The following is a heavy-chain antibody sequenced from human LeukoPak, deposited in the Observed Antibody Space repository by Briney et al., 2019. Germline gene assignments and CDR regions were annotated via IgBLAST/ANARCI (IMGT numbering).Heavy chain of an antibody. J-gene: IGHJ5*02. CDR2: IIPIFGTA. D-gene: IGHD3-9*01. Sequence: SVKVSCKASGYTFTSYGVSWVRQAPGQGLEWMGGIIPIFGTANYAQKFQGRVTITADESTSTAYMELSSLRSEDTAVYYCARDSRYDILTGYYNRWFDPWGQGTLVTVSS. V-gene: IGHV1-69*13. CDR1: GYTFTSYG. CDR3: ARDSRYDILTGYYNRWFDP.